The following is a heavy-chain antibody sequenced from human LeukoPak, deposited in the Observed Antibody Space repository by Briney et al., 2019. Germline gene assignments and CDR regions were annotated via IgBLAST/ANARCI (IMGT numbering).Heavy chain of an antibody. V-gene: IGHV3-21*01. CDR1: GFTFDDYT. Sequence: GGSLRLSCAASGFTFDDYTMHWVRQAPGKGLEWVSSISSSSSYIYYADSVKGRFTISRDNAKNSLYLQMNSLRAEDTAVYYCAANYDILTGYYTNWGQGTLVTVSS. J-gene: IGHJ4*02. CDR3: AANYDILTGYYTN. CDR2: ISSSSSYI. D-gene: IGHD3-9*01.